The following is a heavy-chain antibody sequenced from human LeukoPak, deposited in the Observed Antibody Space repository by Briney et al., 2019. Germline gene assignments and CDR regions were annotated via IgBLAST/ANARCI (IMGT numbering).Heavy chain of an antibody. CDR3: ARDPSGMADYYYYYGMDV. CDR2: ISNSGSTI. Sequence: GGSLRLSCAASGFTFSDYYMSWIRQAPGKGLEWVSYISNSGSTIYYADSVKGRFTISRDNAKNSLYLQMNSLKSEDTAVYYCARDPSGMADYYYYYGMDVWGQGTTVTVSS. V-gene: IGHV3-11*01. CDR1: GFTFSDYY. J-gene: IGHJ6*02. D-gene: IGHD2-15*01.